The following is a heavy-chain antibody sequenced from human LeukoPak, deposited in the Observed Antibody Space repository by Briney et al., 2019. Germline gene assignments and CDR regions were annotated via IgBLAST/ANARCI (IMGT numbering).Heavy chain of an antibody. CDR2: ISSSSSYI. CDR1: GFTFSSYS. J-gene: IGHJ5*02. D-gene: IGHD2-2*01. V-gene: IGHV3-21*01. Sequence: GGSLRLSCAASGFTFSSYSMNWVRQAPGKGLEWVPSISSSSSYIYYADSVKGRFTISRDNAKNSLYLQMNSLRAEDTAVYYCARDSAVVVVPVNEAWFDPWGQGTLVTVSS. CDR3: ARDSAVVVVPVNEAWFDP.